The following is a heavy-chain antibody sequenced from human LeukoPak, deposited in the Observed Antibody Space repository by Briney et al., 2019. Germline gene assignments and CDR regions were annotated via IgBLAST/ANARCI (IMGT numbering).Heavy chain of an antibody. CDR1: GVSINHYY. D-gene: IGHD1-26*01. CDR3: ARGLGVGAARPLDY. CDR2: IHSTGAT. V-gene: IGHV4-4*07. J-gene: IGHJ4*02. Sequence: SATLSLTCSVSGVSINHYYWSWIRQPAGKGLEWIGRIHSTGATDYNPSLKSRLTMSVDTSRNKFSVKLNSVTVADTAFYYCARGLGVGAARPLDYAGQGTLVTVSS.